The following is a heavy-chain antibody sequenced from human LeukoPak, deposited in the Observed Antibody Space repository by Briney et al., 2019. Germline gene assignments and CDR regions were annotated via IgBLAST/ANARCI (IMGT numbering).Heavy chain of an antibody. CDR3: AREFGSSRSGDAFDI. Sequence: GASVKVSCKASGGTFSSYAISWVRQAPGQGLEWMGRIIPILGIANYAQKFQGRVTITADKSTSTAYMELSSLRSEDTAVYYCAREFGSSRSGDAFDIWGQGTMVTVSS. D-gene: IGHD6-6*01. J-gene: IGHJ3*02. CDR2: IIPILGIA. CDR1: GGTFSSYA. V-gene: IGHV1-69*04.